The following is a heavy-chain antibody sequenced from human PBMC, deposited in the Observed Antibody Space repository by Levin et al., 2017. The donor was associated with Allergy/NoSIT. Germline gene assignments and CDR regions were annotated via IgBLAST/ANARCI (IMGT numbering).Heavy chain of an antibody. Sequence: GGSLRLSCAASGFTFSSYSMNWVRQAPGKGLEWVSSISSSSSYIYYADSVKGRFTISRDNAKNSLYLQMNSLRAEDTAVYYCARDFGLILTGSPDYYMDVWGKGTTVTVSS. CDR1: GFTFSSYS. J-gene: IGHJ6*03. D-gene: IGHD3-9*01. V-gene: IGHV3-21*01. CDR3: ARDFGLILTGSPDYYMDV. CDR2: ISSSSSYI.